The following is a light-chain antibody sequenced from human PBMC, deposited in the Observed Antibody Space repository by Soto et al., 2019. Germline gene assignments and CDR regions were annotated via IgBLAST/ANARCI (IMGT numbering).Light chain of an antibody. CDR1: QGISSY. J-gene: IGKJ1*01. V-gene: IGKV1-8*01. CDR3: QQYYSHPQA. Sequence: AIRMTQSPSSFSASTGDRVTITCRASQGISSYLAWYQQKPGKAPKLLIYAASTLQSGVPSRFSGSGSGTDFTLTISCLQSEDFATYYCQQYYSHPQAFGQGTKVEIK. CDR2: AAS.